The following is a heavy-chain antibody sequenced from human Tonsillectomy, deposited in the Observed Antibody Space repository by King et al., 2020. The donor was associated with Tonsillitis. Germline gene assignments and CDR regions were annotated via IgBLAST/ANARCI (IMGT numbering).Heavy chain of an antibody. D-gene: IGHD3-3*01. Sequence: QLQESGPGLLKPSETLSLTCTVSGASISSSSYYWGWLRQPPGKGLVWILIIYYIGWTYYNPSLKSRVTISVDTTKNQFSLKLTSVTAADTAVYYCARHGGAFDPWGQGTLVTVSS. CDR2: IYYIGWT. V-gene: IGHV4-39*07. J-gene: IGHJ5*02. CDR3: ARHGGAFDP. CDR1: GASISSSSYY.